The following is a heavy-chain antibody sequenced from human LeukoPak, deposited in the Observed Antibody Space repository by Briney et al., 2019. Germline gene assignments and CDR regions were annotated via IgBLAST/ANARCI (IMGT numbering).Heavy chain of an antibody. CDR3: AREEVTTRPYYYYYGMDV. CDR2: IYYSGST. J-gene: IGHJ6*02. V-gene: IGHV4-39*07. D-gene: IGHD2-21*02. CDR1: GGSISSSSYY. Sequence: SETLSLTCTVSGGSISSSSYYWGWIRQPPGKGLEWIGSIYYSGSTYCNPSLKSRVTISVDTSKNQFSLKLSSVTAADTAVYYCAREEVTTRPYYYYYGMDVWGQGTTVTVSS.